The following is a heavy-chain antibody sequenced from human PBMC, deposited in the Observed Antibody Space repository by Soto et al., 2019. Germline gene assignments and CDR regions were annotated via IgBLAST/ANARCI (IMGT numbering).Heavy chain of an antibody. J-gene: IGHJ4*02. V-gene: IGHV1-3*01. CDR3: ARESTRITAPDY. CDR2: FNAGSGNT. CDR1: GYTFTSYS. D-gene: IGHD1-1*01. Sequence: GASVKVSCKASGYTFTSYSMHWVRQAPGQRLEWMGWFNAGSGNTKYSQKFQDRVTITRDTSATTAYMELSSLRYEDTAVYYCARESTRITAPDYWGQGTLVTVSS.